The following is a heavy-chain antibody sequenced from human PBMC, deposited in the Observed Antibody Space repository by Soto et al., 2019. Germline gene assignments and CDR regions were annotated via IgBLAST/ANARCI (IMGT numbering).Heavy chain of an antibody. V-gene: IGHV4-34*01. CDR2: INHSGST. D-gene: IGHD3-22*01. Sequence: SETLSLTCAVYGGSFSGYYWSWIRQPPGKGLEWIGEINHSGSTNYNPSLKSRVTISVDTSKNQFSLKLSSVTAADTAVYYCARDDSSGYYYYYGMDVWGQGTTVT. J-gene: IGHJ6*02. CDR1: GGSFSGYY. CDR3: ARDDSSGYYYYYGMDV.